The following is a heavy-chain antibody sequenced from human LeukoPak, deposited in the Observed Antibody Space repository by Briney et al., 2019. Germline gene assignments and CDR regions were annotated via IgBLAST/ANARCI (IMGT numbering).Heavy chain of an antibody. J-gene: IGHJ4*02. V-gene: IGHV3-15*01. Sequence: GGSLRLSCAASGFTFINAWMSWVRQAPGKGLEWVGRIKSKTDGGTADYAAPVKGRFTISRDDSKNTLYLQLSSLKTEDTAVYYCTTLKAGTSSFLWGQGTLVTASS. D-gene: IGHD2-2*01. CDR2: IKSKTDGGTA. CDR1: GFTFINAW. CDR3: TTLKAGTSSFL.